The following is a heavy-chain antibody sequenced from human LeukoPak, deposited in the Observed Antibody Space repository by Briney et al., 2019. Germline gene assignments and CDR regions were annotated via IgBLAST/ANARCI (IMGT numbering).Heavy chain of an antibody. J-gene: IGHJ4*02. Sequence: GGSLRLSCAASGSTFDSKAMSWVRQAPGKGLEWVSDISGSGTTTDYADSVKGRFTISRDNSKNTLYLQMNSLRADDTAIYYCAKDTALYSYGLDYWGQGTLVTVHS. CDR2: ISGSGTTT. CDR3: AKDTALYSYGLDY. CDR1: GSTFDSKA. V-gene: IGHV3-23*01. D-gene: IGHD5-18*01.